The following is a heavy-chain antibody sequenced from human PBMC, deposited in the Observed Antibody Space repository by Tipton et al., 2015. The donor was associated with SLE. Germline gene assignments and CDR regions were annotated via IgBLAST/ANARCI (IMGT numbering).Heavy chain of an antibody. CDR1: GGSISDKSYY. CDR2: IYYSGST. V-gene: IGHV4-39*07. D-gene: IGHD3-10*01. CDR3: ATFRDMVQGVIGAFNI. Sequence: TLSLTCTVSGGSISDKSYYWGWLRQPPGKDLEWIGSIYYSGSTYSNPSLKSRVTISVDTSKNQFSLKLTSVTAADTAVYYCATFRDMVQGVIGAFNIWGQGTMVTVSS. J-gene: IGHJ3*02.